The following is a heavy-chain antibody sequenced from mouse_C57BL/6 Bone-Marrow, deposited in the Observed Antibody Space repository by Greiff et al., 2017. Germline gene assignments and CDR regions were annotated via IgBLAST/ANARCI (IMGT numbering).Heavy chain of an antibody. V-gene: IGHV5-6*01. CDR3: ARLGYYGGSYVDY. J-gene: IGHJ2*01. Sequence: EVQLVESGGDLVKPGGSLKLSCAASGFTFSSYGMSWVRQTPDKRLEWVATISRGGSYTYYPDSVKGRFTISRDNAKNTRYLQMSSLKSEDTAMYYCARLGYYGGSYVDYGGQGTTVTVSS. D-gene: IGHD1-1*01. CDR2: ISRGGSYT. CDR1: GFTFSSYG.